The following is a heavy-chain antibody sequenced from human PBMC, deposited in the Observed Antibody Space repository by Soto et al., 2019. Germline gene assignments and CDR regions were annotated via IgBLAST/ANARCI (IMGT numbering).Heavy chain of an antibody. CDR3: AKRGAIVPYYYYYYMDV. J-gene: IGHJ6*03. D-gene: IGHD2-2*01. CDR1: GFTFCSYA. V-gene: IGHV3-23*01. CDR2: ISGSGGST. Sequence: GGSLRLSCAASGFTFCSYALSWVRQAPGKGLEWVSAISGSGGSTYYADSVKGRFTISRDNSKNTLYLQMNSLRAEDTAVYYCAKRGAIVPYYYYYYMDVWGKGTTVTVSS.